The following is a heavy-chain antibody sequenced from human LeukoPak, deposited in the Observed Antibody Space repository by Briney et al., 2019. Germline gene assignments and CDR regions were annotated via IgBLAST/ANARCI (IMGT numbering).Heavy chain of an antibody. CDR1: GFTFDDYA. V-gene: IGHV3-9*01. J-gene: IGHJ4*02. CDR3: ARSGAVANSDYFDS. D-gene: IGHD6-19*01. Sequence: GGSLRLSCAASGFTFDDYAMHWVRQAPGKGLEWVSGISWNSGSIGYADSVKGRFTISRDNAKNSLYLQMNSLRAEDTALYYCARSGAVANSDYFDSWGQGTLVTVSS. CDR2: ISWNSGSI.